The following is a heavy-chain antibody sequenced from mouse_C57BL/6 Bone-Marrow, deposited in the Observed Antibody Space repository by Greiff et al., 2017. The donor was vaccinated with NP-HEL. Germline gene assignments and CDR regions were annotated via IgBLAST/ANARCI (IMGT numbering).Heavy chain of an antibody. CDR1: GYTFTSYG. J-gene: IGHJ1*03. CDR2: IYPRSGNT. CDR3: ARFPGDWYFDV. V-gene: IGHV1-81*01. Sequence: QVQLQQSGAELARPGASVKLSCKASGYTFTSYGISWVKQRTGQGLEWIGEIYPRSGNTYYNEKFKGKATLTADKSSSTAYMELRSLTSYDSAVYFCARFPGDWYFDVWGTGTTVTVSA.